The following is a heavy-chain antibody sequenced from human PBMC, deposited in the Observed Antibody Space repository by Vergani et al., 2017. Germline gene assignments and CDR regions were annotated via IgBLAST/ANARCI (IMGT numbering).Heavy chain of an antibody. CDR3: AHSWNFGRRDWFDS. V-gene: IGHV1-2*02. Sequence: QVQLVQSGAEVKKPGASVKVSCKASGYTFTGYYMHWVRQAPGQGLGWMGWINPKTGDTDYLQRFQDRVTMTRDASTKTVYLKMTRLTSDDTAIYYCAHSWNFGRRDWFDSWGPGTLVTGSS. J-gene: IGHJ5*01. D-gene: IGHD1-26*01. CDR1: GYTFTGYY. CDR2: INPKTGDT.